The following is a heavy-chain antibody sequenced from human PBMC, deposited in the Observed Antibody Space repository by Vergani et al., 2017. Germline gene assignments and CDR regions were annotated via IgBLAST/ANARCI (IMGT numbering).Heavy chain of an antibody. Sequence: QVQLQQWGGGLLKPSETLSLTCVVNGGSFTSYHWTWIRQSLGEGLEWVGDINHTGRPDYNPSLKSRLTMSVDKSRNQFSLTINSVTATDTAIYFFARVNTETNGHLYYYYYMDVWGQGTAVTVS. CDR1: GGSFTSYH. CDR3: ARVNTETNGHLYYYYYMDV. V-gene: IGHV4-34*01. J-gene: IGHJ6*03. CDR2: INHTGRP. D-gene: IGHD4-11*01.